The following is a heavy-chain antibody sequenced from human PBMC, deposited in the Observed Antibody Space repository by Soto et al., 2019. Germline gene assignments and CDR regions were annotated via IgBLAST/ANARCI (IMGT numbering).Heavy chain of an antibody. CDR1: GYSISSGYY. CDR3: ARGEREMAKIIKWFDP. V-gene: IGHV4-38-2*01. CDR2: IYHSGNT. Sequence: SETLSLTCAVSGYSISSGYYWGWIRQPPGKGLEWIGNIYHSGNTYYNPSLKSRVTMSVDTSKNQFSLKVTSVTAAETAVYYCARGEREMAKIIKWFDPWGQGTLVTVSS. D-gene: IGHD3-10*01. J-gene: IGHJ5*02.